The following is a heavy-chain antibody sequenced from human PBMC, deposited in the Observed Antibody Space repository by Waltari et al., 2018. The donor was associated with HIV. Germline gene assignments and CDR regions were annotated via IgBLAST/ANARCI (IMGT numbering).Heavy chain of an antibody. J-gene: IGHJ5*02. Sequence: QLQLQESGPGLVKPSETLSLTCTVSGGSISSSSYYWGWIRQPPGKGLALIGSIYYSWSTYYNPSLKSRVTIAVDTSKNQFSLKLSSVTVADTAVYYCAREVVGAPNWFDPWGQGTLVTVSS. D-gene: IGHD1-26*01. CDR1: GGSISSSSYY. V-gene: IGHV4-39*07. CDR2: IYYSWST. CDR3: AREVVGAPNWFDP.